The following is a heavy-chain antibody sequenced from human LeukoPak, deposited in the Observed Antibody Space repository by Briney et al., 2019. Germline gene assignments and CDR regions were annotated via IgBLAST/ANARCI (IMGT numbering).Heavy chain of an antibody. V-gene: IGHV4-4*07. CDR3: ARDSSDYYDSSGYSLSFDY. CDR2: IYTSGST. Sequence: PSETLSLTCTVSGSSISSYYWSWIRQPAGKGLEWIGRIYTSGSTNYNPSLKSRVTMSVDTSKNQFSLKLSSVTAADTAVYYCARDSSDYYDSSGYSLSFDYWGQGTLVTVSS. CDR1: GSSISSYY. J-gene: IGHJ4*02. D-gene: IGHD3-22*01.